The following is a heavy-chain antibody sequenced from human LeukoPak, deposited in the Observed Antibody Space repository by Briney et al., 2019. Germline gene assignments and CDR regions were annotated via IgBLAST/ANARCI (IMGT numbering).Heavy chain of an antibody. J-gene: IGHJ4*02. V-gene: IGHV4-38-2*01. CDR3: ARGGVFGVVINFDY. CDR2: IYHSGST. D-gene: IGHD3-3*01. CDR1: GYSISSGYY. Sequence: SETLSLTCAVPGYSISSGYYWGWIRQPPGKGLEWIGSIYHSGSTYYNPSLKSRVTISVDTSKNQFSLKLSSVTAADTAVYYCARGGVFGVVINFDYWGQGTLVTASS.